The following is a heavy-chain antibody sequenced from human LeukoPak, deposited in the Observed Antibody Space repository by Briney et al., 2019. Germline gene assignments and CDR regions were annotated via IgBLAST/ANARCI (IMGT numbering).Heavy chain of an antibody. D-gene: IGHD4-23*01. CDR1: GFTFSSYA. CDR2: ISYDGSNK. CDR3: AKDGDVVTDAFDI. V-gene: IGHV3-30-3*01. Sequence: GGSLRLSCAASGFTFSSYAMHWVRQAPGKGLEWVAVISYDGSNKYYADSVKGRFTISRDNSKNTLYLQMNSLRAEDTAVYYCAKDGDVVTDAFDIWGQGTMVTVSS. J-gene: IGHJ3*02.